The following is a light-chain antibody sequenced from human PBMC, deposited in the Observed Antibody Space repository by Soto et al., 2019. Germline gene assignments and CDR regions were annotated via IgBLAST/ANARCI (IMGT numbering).Light chain of an antibody. CDR3: QQYNSYPWP. CDR2: KAS. Sequence: DIQMTQSPSTLSASVGDRVTITCRASQSISSWLAWYQQKPGKAPKLLIYKASSLESGVPSRFSGSESGTEFTLTISSLQPDDFATYYSQQYNSYPWPFGQGTKVEIK. CDR1: QSISSW. J-gene: IGKJ1*01. V-gene: IGKV1-5*03.